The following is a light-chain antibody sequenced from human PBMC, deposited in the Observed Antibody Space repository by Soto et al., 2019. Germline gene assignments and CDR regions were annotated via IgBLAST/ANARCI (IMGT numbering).Light chain of an antibody. Sequence: ETVMTQSPATLSVSPGGRATLSCRASQSISDTLAWYQHKPGQAPRLLIHGASTRATGFPARFSGSGSGTDFTLTISSLQSEDFAIYYCQQYNNWPWTFGQGTKV. J-gene: IGKJ1*01. CDR2: GAS. CDR3: QQYNNWPWT. V-gene: IGKV3-15*01. CDR1: QSISDT.